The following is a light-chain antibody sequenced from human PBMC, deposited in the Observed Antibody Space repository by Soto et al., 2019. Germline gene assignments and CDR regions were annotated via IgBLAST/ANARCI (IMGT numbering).Light chain of an antibody. Sequence: EVVLTQSPATLSLSPGERATLSCRASQSVISYLAWYQQKPGQPPRPLIYDTSNRATGVPARFSGSGSGTDFTLTISSLEPEDFAVYYCQQRNIWPWTFGQGTKVEIK. CDR1: QSVISY. J-gene: IGKJ1*01. CDR3: QQRNIWPWT. V-gene: IGKV3-11*01. CDR2: DTS.